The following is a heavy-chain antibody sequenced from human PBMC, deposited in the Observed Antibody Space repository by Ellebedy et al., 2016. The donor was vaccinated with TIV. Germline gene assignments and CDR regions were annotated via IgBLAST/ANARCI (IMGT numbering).Heavy chain of an antibody. V-gene: IGHV3-11*01. D-gene: IGHD3-16*02. J-gene: IGHJ6*02. CDR2: IDSSGTII. Sequence: GESLKISCAASGFTFSDYYMTWIRQGPGKGLEWISYIDSSGTIIYYADSVKGRFTISMDNAKNSLFLQLNSLRVEDTAVYYCARDLTHYRMDVWGQGTTVTVSS. CDR1: GFTFSDYY. CDR3: ARDLTHYRMDV.